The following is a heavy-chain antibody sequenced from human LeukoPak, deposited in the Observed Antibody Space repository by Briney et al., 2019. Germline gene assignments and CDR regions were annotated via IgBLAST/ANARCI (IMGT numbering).Heavy chain of an antibody. J-gene: IGHJ1*01. V-gene: IGHV3-21*01. CDR3: AREGGCSSTSCYTTPGYFQH. D-gene: IGHD2-2*02. CDR1: GFTFSSYS. Sequence: NSGGSLRLSCAASGFTFSSYSMNWVRQAPGKGLEWVSSISSRSSYIYYADSVKGRFTISRDNAKNSLYLQMNSLRAEDTAVYYCAREGGCSSTSCYTTPGYFQHWGQGTLVTVSS. CDR2: ISSRSSYI.